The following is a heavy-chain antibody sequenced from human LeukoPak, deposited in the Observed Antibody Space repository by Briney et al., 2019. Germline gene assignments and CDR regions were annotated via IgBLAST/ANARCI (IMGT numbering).Heavy chain of an antibody. J-gene: IGHJ4*02. CDR1: GFTFSSYA. D-gene: IGHD6-13*01. CDR2: ISYDGSNK. V-gene: IGHV3-30-3*01. Sequence: GGSLRLSCAASGFTFSSYAMHWVRQAPGKGLEWVAVISYDGSNKYYADSVKGRFTISRDNSKNTLYLQMNSLRAEDTAVYYCAREVVGQQLVYDYWGQGTLVTVSS. CDR3: AREVVGQQLVYDY.